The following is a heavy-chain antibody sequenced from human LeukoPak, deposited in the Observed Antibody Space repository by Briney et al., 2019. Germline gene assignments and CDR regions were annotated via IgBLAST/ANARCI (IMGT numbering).Heavy chain of an antibody. CDR1: GGSISSSSYY. V-gene: IGHV4-39*07. CDR3: ARDLTAGYYDSSGYYFDY. D-gene: IGHD3-22*01. Sequence: PSETLSLTCTVSGGSISSSSYYWGWIRQPPGKGLEWIGEIYHSGSTNYNPSLKSRVTVSVDKSKNQFSLKLSSVTAADTAVYYCARDLTAGYYDSSGYYFDYWGQGTLVTVSS. CDR2: IYHSGST. J-gene: IGHJ4*02.